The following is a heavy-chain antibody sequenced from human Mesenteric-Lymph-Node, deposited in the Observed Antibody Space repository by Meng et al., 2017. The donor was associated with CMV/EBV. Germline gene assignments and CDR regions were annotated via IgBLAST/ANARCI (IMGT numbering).Heavy chain of an antibody. CDR1: GFSLSTSGVG. CDR3: AHSSGIAAAGPFYFDY. CDR2: IYWDDDK. V-gene: IGHV2-5*02. J-gene: IGHJ4*02. D-gene: IGHD6-13*01. Sequence: QITLKESGPTLVKPTQTLTLTCTFSGFSLSTSGVGVGWIRQPPGKALEWLALIYWDDDKRYSPSLKSRLTITKDTSKNQVVLTMTNMDPVDTATYYCAHSSGIAAAGPFYFDYWGQGTRVTVAS.